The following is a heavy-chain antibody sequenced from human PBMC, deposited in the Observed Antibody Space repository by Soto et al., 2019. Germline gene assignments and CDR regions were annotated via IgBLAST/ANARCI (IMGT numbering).Heavy chain of an antibody. D-gene: IGHD3-22*01. Sequence: PSETLSLTCTVSGGSISISSYYWGWILQPPGKGLEWIGSIYYSGSTYYNTSLKSRVTISVATSKNQFSLKLSSVTAADTAVYYCASHYYYDSNGYHRPEHWGQGTLVTV. CDR3: ASHYYYDSNGYHRPEH. CDR2: IYYSGST. CDR1: GGSISISSYY. J-gene: IGHJ4*02. V-gene: IGHV4-39*01.